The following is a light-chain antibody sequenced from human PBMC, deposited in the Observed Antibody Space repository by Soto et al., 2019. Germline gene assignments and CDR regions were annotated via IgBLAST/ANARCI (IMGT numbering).Light chain of an antibody. CDR3: QQYNSYSQT. J-gene: IGKJ1*01. V-gene: IGKV1-5*01. CDR2: DAS. CDR1: QSISRN. Sequence: DIQMTQSPSSLSASLGDRVTITWWASQSISRNLNWYQQKQGKAPKLLIYDASSLQSGVPSRFSGSGYGTEFNLTISSLQTDDFATYYCQQYNSYSQTFGRGTKVDIK.